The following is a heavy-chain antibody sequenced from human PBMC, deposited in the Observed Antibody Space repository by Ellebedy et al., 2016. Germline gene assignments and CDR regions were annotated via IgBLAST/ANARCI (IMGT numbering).Heavy chain of an antibody. CDR1: GFTSTKYW. V-gene: IGHV3-74*01. Sequence: GGSLRLXXAASGFTSTKYWMHWVRQAPGKGLVWVSRFGSDGSTATYADSVRGRFTVSRDNAKNTLYLQMNSLRDEDTAIYYCARSDWFDPWGQGTLVTVSS. CDR2: FGSDGSTA. J-gene: IGHJ5*02. CDR3: ARSDWFDP.